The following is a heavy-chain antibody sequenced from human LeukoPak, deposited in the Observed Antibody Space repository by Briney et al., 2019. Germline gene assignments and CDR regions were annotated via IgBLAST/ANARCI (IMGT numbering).Heavy chain of an antibody. CDR1: GFTFSSYS. D-gene: IGHD2-21*02. V-gene: IGHV3-48*01. J-gene: IGHJ4*02. CDR2: ISSSSSTI. CDR3: ARDPKYCGGDCYPDY. Sequence: GGSLRLSCAASGFTFSSYSMNWVRRAPGKGLEWDSYISSSSSTIYYADSVKGRFTISRDNAKNSLYLQMNSLRAEDTAVYYCARDPKYCGGDCYPDYWGQGTLVTVSS.